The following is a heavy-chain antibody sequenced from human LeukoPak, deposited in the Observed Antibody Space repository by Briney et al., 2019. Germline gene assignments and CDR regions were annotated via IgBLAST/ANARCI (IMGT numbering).Heavy chain of an antibody. CDR3: ARGRAPHGRAEYFQH. J-gene: IGHJ1*01. CDR1: GGSISSGSCY. D-gene: IGHD4-17*01. V-gene: IGHV4-61*02. CDR2: IYTSGST. Sequence: PSETLSLTCTISGGSISSGSCYWSWIRQPAGKGLEWIGRIYTSGSTNYNPSLKSRVTISVDTSKNQFSLKLSSVTAADTAVYYCARGRAPHGRAEYFQHWGQGTLVTVSS.